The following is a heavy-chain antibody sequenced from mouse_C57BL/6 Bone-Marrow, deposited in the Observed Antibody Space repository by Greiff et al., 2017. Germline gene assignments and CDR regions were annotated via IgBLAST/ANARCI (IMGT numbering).Heavy chain of an antibody. CDR1: GFSLTSYA. CDR2: IWTGGGT. Sequence: QVQLQQSGPGLVAPSQSLSITCTVSGFSLTSYAISWVRQPPGKGLEWLGVIWTGGGTNYNSALKSRLSISKDNSKSQVFLKMNSLQTDDTARYYCARNEVGGYYWYFDVWGTGTTVTVSS. V-gene: IGHV2-9-1*01. D-gene: IGHD2-2*01. J-gene: IGHJ1*03. CDR3: ARNEVGGYYWYFDV.